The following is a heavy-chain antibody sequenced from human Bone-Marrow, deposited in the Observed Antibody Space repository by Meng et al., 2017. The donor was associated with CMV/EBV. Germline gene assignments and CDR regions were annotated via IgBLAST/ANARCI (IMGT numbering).Heavy chain of an antibody. V-gene: IGHV1-18*01. D-gene: IGHD2-2*01. J-gene: IGHJ4*02. Sequence: ASVKVSCKASGCTFTSYGISWVRQAPGQGLEWMGWISAYNGNTNYAQKLQGRVTMTTDTSTSTAYMELRSLRSDDTAVYYCAGTYCSSTSCYYPFDYWGQGTLVTVSS. CDR3: AGTYCSSTSCYYPFDY. CDR2: ISAYNGNT. CDR1: GCTFTSYG.